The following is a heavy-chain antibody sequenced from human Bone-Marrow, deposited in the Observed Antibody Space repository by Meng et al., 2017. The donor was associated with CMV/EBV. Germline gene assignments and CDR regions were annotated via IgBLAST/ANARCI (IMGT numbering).Heavy chain of an antibody. CDR3: ARAGLIPSDAVPSGLLAH. D-gene: IGHD2-21*01. CDR1: GFTFDGYA. Sequence: SLKISCAASGFTFDGYAMHWVRQAPGKGLEWVSGISWNGGSIGYADSVKGRFTISRDNSKNTLYLQMNSLRPEDTAVYYCARAGLIPSDAVPSGLLAHWGQGNLVNVYS. CDR2: ISWNGGSI. J-gene: IGHJ4*02. V-gene: IGHV3-9*01.